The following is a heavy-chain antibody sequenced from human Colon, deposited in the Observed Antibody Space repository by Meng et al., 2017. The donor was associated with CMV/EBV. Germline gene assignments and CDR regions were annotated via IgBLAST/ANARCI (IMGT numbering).Heavy chain of an antibody. D-gene: IGHD2-21*01. CDR3: AGVMVPEASLRYGMDV. V-gene: IGHV3-53*01. Sequence: LSLTCAASGFTVSSNYMSWVRQAPGKGLEWVSVIYSDGRTFHADSVKGRFTTSRDNSETTLYLQMNNLRAEDTAVYYCAGVMVPEASLRYGMDVWGQGTTVTVSS. J-gene: IGHJ6*02. CDR1: GFTVSSNY. CDR2: IYSDGRT.